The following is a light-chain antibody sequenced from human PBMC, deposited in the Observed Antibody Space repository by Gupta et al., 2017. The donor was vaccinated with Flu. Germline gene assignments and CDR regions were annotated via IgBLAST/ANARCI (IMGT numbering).Light chain of an antibody. Sequence: NFLLTHPRSVSEPPGKAVTLSCPRSSGSIASNSVHWYQQRPGTPPTSVIDDDDQRPAGGPDRFSGSLDSSSNSASLTISGLQTEDEADYYCQSYDSSDHVVFGEGTKLTVL. CDR2: DDD. V-gene: IGLV6-57*01. CDR3: QSYDSSDHVV. J-gene: IGLJ2*01. CDR1: SGSIASNS.